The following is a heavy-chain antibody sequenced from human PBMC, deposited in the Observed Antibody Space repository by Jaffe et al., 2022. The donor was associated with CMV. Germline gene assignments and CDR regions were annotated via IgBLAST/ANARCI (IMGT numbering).Heavy chain of an antibody. CDR2: IWYDGSNK. V-gene: IGHV3-33*08. Sequence: QVQLVESGGGVVQPGRSLRLSCAASGFTFSSYGMHWVRQAPGKGLEWVAVIWYDGSNKYYADSVKGRFTISRDNSKNTLYLQMNSLRAEDTAVYYCARDLSYGSHPLDYWGQGTLVTVSS. CDR1: GFTFSSYG. D-gene: IGHD5-18*01. J-gene: IGHJ4*02. CDR3: ARDLSYGSHPLDY.